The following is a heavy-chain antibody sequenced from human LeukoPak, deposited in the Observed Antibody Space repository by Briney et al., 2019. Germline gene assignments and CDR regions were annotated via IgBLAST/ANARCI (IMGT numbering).Heavy chain of an antibody. CDR3: AMFGYVAALDL. Sequence: AGSLRLSCITSGIPFNIFAMSWVRQAPGKGLEWVSTIGGGDTYYSDSVEGRFTIYRDDSKNTVYLQMNSLRAEDTAVYYCAMFGYVAALDLWGQGTLVTVSS. CDR2: IGGGDT. J-gene: IGHJ4*02. V-gene: IGHV3-23*01. D-gene: IGHD3-10*02. CDR1: GIPFNIFA.